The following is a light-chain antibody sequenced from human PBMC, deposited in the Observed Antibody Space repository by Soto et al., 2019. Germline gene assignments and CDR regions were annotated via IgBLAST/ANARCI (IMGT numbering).Light chain of an antibody. V-gene: IGKV3-20*01. CDR1: QSVSSSF. J-gene: IGKJ4*01. Sequence: EIVLTQSPATLSLSPGERATLSCRASQSVSSSFLAWYQQKPGQAPRLLIYGASSRATGIPDRFSGSGYGTDCTLTISRLEPEDFAVYYCQQYDNSPLTFGGGTKVESK. CDR2: GAS. CDR3: QQYDNSPLT.